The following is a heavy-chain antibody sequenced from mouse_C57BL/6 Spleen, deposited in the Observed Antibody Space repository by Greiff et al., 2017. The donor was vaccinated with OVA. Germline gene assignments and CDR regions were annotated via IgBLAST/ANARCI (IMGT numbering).Heavy chain of an antibody. CDR3: ARKIYDGYYGY. V-gene: IGHV1-55*01. D-gene: IGHD2-3*01. CDR1: GYTFTSYW. CDR2: IYPGSGGT. Sequence: QVQLQQSGAELVKPGASVKMSCKASGYTFTSYWITWVKQRPGQGLGGMGDIYPGSGGTKYNEKFKSKATLTVDTSSSTAYMQLSSLTSEDSAVYYCARKIYDGYYGYWGQGTTLTVSS. J-gene: IGHJ2*01.